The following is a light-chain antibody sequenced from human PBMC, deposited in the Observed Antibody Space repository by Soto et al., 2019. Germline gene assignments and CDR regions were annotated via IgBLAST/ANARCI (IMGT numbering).Light chain of an antibody. CDR2: EDN. Sequence: NFMLTQPHSVSESPGKTVIISCTRSSGSIASNYVQWYQQRPGSSPTTVIYEDNQRPSGVPDRFSGSIDSSSNSASLTISGLETEDEDDYFSQSYDATNQVFGGGTKLTVL. V-gene: IGLV6-57*01. J-gene: IGLJ3*02. CDR3: QSYDATNQV. CDR1: SGSIASNY.